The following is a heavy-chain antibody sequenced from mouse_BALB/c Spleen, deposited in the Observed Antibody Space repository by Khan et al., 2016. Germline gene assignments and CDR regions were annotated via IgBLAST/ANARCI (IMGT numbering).Heavy chain of an antibody. D-gene: IGHD1-2*01. J-gene: IGHJ2*01. Sequence: EVQLQESGPGLVKPSQSLSLTCTVTGYSITSDYAWNWIRQFPGNELEWMGYISYSGSPSYNPSLKSRISITRDTSKNQFFLQLNSVTTEDTATYYCARTLLRLYYFDYWGQGTTLTVSS. CDR2: ISYSGSP. CDR1: GYSITSDYA. CDR3: ARTLLRLYYFDY. V-gene: IGHV3-2*02.